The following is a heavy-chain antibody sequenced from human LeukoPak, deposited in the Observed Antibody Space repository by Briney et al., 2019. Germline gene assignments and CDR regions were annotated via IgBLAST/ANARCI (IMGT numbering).Heavy chain of an antibody. CDR1: RFTFSNYW. CDR3: AKDRRIYCSSTSCSSFDY. D-gene: IGHD2-2*01. J-gene: IGHJ4*02. Sequence: PGGSLRLSCAASRFTFSNYWMSWVRQAPGKGLEWVAKIKQDGSQRYYVDSVTGRFTISRDNAKNSLYLQMNSPRAEDTAVYYCAKDRRIYCSSTSCSSFDYWGQGTLVTVSS. V-gene: IGHV3-7*01. CDR2: IKQDGSQR.